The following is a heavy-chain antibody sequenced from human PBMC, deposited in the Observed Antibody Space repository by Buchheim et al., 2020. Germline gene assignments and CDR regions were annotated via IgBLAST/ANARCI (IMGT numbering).Heavy chain of an antibody. Sequence: QVQLVESGGGVVQPGRSLRLSCAASGFTFSSYGMHWVRQAPGKGLEWVAVIWYDGSNKYYADSVKGRFTISRDNSKNTPYLQMNSLRAEDTAVYYCARAGGYGYYYGMDVWGQGTT. J-gene: IGHJ6*02. D-gene: IGHD5-12*01. CDR3: ARAGGYGYYYGMDV. CDR1: GFTFSSYG. V-gene: IGHV3-33*01. CDR2: IWYDGSNK.